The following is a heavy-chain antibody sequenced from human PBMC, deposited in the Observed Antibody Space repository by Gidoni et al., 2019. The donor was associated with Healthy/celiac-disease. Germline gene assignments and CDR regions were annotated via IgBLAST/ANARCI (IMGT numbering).Heavy chain of an antibody. CDR2: LWDDGSNK. V-gene: IGHV3-33*01. CDR1: GFTFSSDG. D-gene: IGHD4-17*01. CDR3: ARAATVTTFGYYYYYMDV. J-gene: IGHJ6*03. Sequence: QVQLVESGGGVVQPWRSLRLSCAASGFTFSSDGMHWVRKAPGKGLAWGAVLWDDGSNKYYADSVKGRFTISRDNSKNTLYLQMNSLRAEETAVYYCARAATVTTFGYYYYYMDVWGKGTTVTVSS.